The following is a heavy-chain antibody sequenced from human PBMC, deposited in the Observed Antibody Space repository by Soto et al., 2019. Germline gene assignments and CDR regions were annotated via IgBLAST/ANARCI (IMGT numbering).Heavy chain of an antibody. Sequence: LRLSCAASGFTFSSYAMSWVRQAPGKGLEWVSAISGSGGSTYYADSVKGRFTISRDNSKNTLYLQMNSLRAEDTAVYYCAKAGLYTSSWLAFDYWGQGTLVTVSS. D-gene: IGHD6-13*01. CDR2: ISGSGGST. V-gene: IGHV3-23*01. CDR1: GFTFSSYA. J-gene: IGHJ4*02. CDR3: AKAGLYTSSWLAFDY.